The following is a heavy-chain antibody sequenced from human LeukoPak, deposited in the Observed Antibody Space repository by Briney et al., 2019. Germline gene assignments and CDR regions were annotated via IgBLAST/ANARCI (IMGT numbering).Heavy chain of an antibody. D-gene: IGHD6-6*01. CDR1: GFTFNSYA. J-gene: IGHJ4*02. CDR2: ISGSGGST. V-gene: IGHV3-23*01. Sequence: GGSLRLSCAASGFTFNSYALSWVRQAPGKWLEWVSGISGSGGSTFYADSVKGRFTISRDNSKSTLYLQMNSLRAEDTAVYYCARITHTSSSGFDHWGQGTLVTVSS. CDR3: ARITHTSSSGFDH.